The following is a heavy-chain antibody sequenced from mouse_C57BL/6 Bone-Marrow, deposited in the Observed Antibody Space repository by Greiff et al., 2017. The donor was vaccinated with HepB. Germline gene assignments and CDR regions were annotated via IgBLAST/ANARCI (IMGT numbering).Heavy chain of an antibody. CDR3: ARGYYGSSPYGYFDV. CDR1: GFTFSDYG. J-gene: IGHJ1*03. CDR2: ISSGSSTI. Sequence: EVKLMESGGGLVKPGGSLKLSCAASGFTFSDYGMHWVRQAPEKGLEWVAYISSGSSTIYYADTLKGRFTMYRDNAKYTLFLQMTSLRSEDTAMYYCARGYYGSSPYGYFDVWGTGTTVTVSS. V-gene: IGHV5-17*01. D-gene: IGHD1-1*01.